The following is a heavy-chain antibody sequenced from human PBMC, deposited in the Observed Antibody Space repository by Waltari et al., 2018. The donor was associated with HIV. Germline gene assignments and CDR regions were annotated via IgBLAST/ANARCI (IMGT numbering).Heavy chain of an antibody. V-gene: IGHV3-11*01. CDR3: ARDRWYYFDTSDYFYDY. CDR2: ISNSGDII. Sequence: QVQLVESGGGLVKPGGSLGLSCAPSGFTSSDCSITWTRQAPGKGLEWISYISNSGDIIYYADSVKGRFTISRDNAKNSLYLQMNSLRAEDTAVYYCARDRWYYFDTSDYFYDYWGQGTLVTVSS. D-gene: IGHD3-22*01. J-gene: IGHJ4*02. CDR1: GFTSSDCS.